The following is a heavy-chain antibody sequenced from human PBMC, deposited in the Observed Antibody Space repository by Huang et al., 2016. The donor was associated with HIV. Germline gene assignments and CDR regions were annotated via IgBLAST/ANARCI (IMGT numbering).Heavy chain of an antibody. CDR2: TSYSGRT. CDR3: AREFSTLPGARAADY. CDR1: GGSIRSNY. Sequence: QVQLQESGPGLVKPSETLSLTCTVSGGSIRSNYWSWIRQPPGKGLEWIGSTSYSGRTNSYPSLKSLVTIFVDTPQNQLSLKVNSVTAADTAVYYCAREFSTLPGARAADYWGQGALVTVSS. J-gene: IGHJ4*02. D-gene: IGHD2-21*02. V-gene: IGHV4-59*01.